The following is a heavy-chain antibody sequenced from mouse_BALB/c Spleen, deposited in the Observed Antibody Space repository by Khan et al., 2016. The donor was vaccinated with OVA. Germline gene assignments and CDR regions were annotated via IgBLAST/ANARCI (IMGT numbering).Heavy chain of an antibody. V-gene: IGHV5-6-5*01. CDR1: GFTFSSYV. CDR3: TREAYRYDEYYFDY. CDR2: ISSGGTP. D-gene: IGHD2-14*01. Sequence: ELVESGGGLVKPGGSLKLSCAASGFTFSSYVMSWVRQTPEKRLAWVASISSGGTPYYPDSVKGRFTISRDNAMNILYLQMSSLRSEDTAIYYCTREAYRYDEYYFDYWGQGTTLTVSS. J-gene: IGHJ2*01.